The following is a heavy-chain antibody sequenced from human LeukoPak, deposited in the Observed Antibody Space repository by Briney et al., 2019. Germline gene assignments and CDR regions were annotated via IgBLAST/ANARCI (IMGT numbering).Heavy chain of an antibody. D-gene: IGHD6-19*01. CDR3: ARDKGRGIAVAFDY. CDR1: GFTFSSYA. Sequence: GGSLRLSCAASGFTFSSYAMHWVRQAPGKGLEWVAAISYDGSNKYYADSVKGRFTISRDNSKNTLYLQMNSLRAEDTAVYYCARDKGRGIAVAFDYWGQGTLVTVSS. J-gene: IGHJ4*02. CDR2: ISYDGSNK. V-gene: IGHV3-30*01.